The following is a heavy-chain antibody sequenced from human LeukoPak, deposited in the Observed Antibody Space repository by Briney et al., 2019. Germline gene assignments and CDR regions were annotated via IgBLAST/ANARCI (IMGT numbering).Heavy chain of an antibody. CDR3: AREDSSGWYRTQNDAFDI. J-gene: IGHJ3*02. Sequence: GGSLRLSCAASGFTFSTYGMHWARQAPGKGLEWVAVIWYDGSNKYYADSVKGRFTISRDNSKNTLYLQMNSLRAEGTAVYYCAREDSSGWYRTQNDAFDIWGQGTMVTVSS. V-gene: IGHV3-33*01. CDR2: IWYDGSNK. D-gene: IGHD6-19*01. CDR1: GFTFSTYG.